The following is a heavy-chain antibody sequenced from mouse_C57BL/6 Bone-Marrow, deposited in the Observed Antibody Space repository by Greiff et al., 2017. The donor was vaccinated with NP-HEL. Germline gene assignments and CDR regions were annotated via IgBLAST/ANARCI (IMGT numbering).Heavy chain of an antibody. D-gene: IGHD1-1*01. V-gene: IGHV1-50*01. CDR3: ALYYYGSSNYFDY. J-gene: IGHJ2*01. CDR1: GYTFTSYW. Sequence: VQLQQPGAELVKPGASVKLSCKASGYTFTSYWMQWVKQRPGQGLEWIGEIDPSVSYINYNQKFKGKATLTVDTSSSTAYMQLSSLTSEDSAVYYCALYYYGSSNYFDYWGQGTTLTVSS. CDR2: IDPSVSYI.